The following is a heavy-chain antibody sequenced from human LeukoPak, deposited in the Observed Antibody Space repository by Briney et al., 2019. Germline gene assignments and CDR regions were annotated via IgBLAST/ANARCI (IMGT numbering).Heavy chain of an antibody. Sequence: GGSLRLSCAASGFTFSNFEMNWVRQAPGEGLEWISYISTSGASTYYADSVKGRFTVWRDNAKTSMYLRMDTLRAEDTAVYYCARERGYNYGYSGYYDQWGQGILVTVSS. CDR3: ARERGYNYGYSGYYDQ. CDR2: ISTSGAST. D-gene: IGHD5-18*01. V-gene: IGHV3-48*03. J-gene: IGHJ4*02. CDR1: GFTFSNFE.